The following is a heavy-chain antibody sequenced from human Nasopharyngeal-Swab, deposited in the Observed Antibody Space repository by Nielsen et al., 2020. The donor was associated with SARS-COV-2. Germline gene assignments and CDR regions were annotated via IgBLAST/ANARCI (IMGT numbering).Heavy chain of an antibody. CDR1: ACSFSGYY. V-gene: IGHV4-34*01. CDR2: INHSGGT. D-gene: IGHD6-13*01. Sequence: SETLSLTCAVDACSFSGYYWSWNRQPPGKWLEWLGEINHSGGTRYNQSLKSQVVISVDTSKHQLSLKLTSLTAADTAMYYCARGQDGAAAALWGQGTLVTVSS. J-gene: IGHJ4*02. CDR3: ARGQDGAAAAL.